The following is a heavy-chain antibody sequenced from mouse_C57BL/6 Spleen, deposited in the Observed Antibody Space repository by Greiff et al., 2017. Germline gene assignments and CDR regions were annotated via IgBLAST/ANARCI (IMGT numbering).Heavy chain of an antibody. V-gene: IGHV1-52*01. J-gene: IGHJ2*01. D-gene: IGHD1-1*01. CDR3: ARRGENYYGSSYPYFDY. Sequence: QVQLQQPGAELVRPGSSVKLSCKASGYTFTSYWMHWVKQRPIQGLEWIGNIDPSDSETHYNQKFKDKATLTVDKSSSTAYMQLSSLTSEDSAVYYCARRGENYYGSSYPYFDYWGQGTTLTVSS. CDR1: GYTFTSYW. CDR2: IDPSDSET.